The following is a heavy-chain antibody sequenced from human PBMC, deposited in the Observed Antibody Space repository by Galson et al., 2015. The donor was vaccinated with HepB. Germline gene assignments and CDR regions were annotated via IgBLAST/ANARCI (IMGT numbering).Heavy chain of an antibody. D-gene: IGHD2-8*02. J-gene: IGHJ4*02. V-gene: IGHV3-30*03. CDR3: ARERNSGGYPGLGY. CDR1: GFTVSNNY. CDR2: ISYDGSKK. Sequence: SLRLSCAASGFTVSNNYMNWVRQAPGQGLEWVAVISYDGSKKYYAESVKGRFTISRENSKNTLYLQMNSLRVGDTAVYYCARERNSGGYPGLGYWGQGTLVTVSS.